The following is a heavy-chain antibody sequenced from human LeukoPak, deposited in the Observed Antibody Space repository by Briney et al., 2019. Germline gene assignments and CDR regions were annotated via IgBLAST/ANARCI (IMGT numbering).Heavy chain of an antibody. J-gene: IGHJ5*02. CDR1: GGSISSSSYY. D-gene: IGHD3-10*01. V-gene: IGHV4-39*01. Sequence: SETLSLTCTVSGGSISSSSYYWGWIRQPPGKGLEWIGSIYYSGSTYYNPSLKSRVTISVDTSKNQFSLKLSSVTAADTAVYYCARRNYYGSGSYYNWFDPWGQGTLVTVSS. CDR2: IYYSGST. CDR3: ARRNYYGSGSYYNWFDP.